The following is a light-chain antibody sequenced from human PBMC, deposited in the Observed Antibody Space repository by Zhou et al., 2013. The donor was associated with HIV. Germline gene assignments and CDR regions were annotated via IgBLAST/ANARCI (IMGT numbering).Light chain of an antibody. CDR1: QSFSSNY. J-gene: IGKJ1*01. Sequence: EIVLTQSPGTLSLSPGERATLSCRASQSFSSNYLAWYQQKPGQAPRLLIYGASSRATGIPDRFSGSGSGTDFSLTISRLEPEDFAVYYCQQYGSSPRTFGQGTKVE. CDR3: QQYGSSPRT. V-gene: IGKV3-20*01. CDR2: GAS.